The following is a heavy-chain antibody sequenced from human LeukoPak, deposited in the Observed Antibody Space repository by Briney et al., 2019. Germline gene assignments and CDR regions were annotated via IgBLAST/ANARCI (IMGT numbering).Heavy chain of an antibody. CDR2: INHSGST. CDR3: ARVRSYAKPYYYYMDV. V-gene: IGHV4-34*01. D-gene: IGHD2-2*01. Sequence: SETLSLTCAVYGGSFSGYYWSWIRQPPGKGLEWIGEINHSGSTNYNPSLKSRVTISVDTSKNRFSLKLSSVTAADTAVYYCARVRSYAKPYYYYMDVWGKGTTVTVSS. J-gene: IGHJ6*03. CDR1: GGSFSGYY.